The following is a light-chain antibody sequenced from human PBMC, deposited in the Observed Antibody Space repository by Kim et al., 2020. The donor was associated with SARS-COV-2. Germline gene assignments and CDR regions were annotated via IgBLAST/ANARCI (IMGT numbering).Light chain of an antibody. CDR1: QNVDSSF. CDR2: DAS. CDR3: QQFGGSSYT. J-gene: IGKJ2*01. V-gene: IGKV3-20*01. Sequence: EIALTQSPATLSLSPGERATLSCRASQNVDSSFLAWYQQSPGQAPTLLIYDASSRATGIPDRFSGSGSGTDFTLTISRLEPEDFAVYYCQQFGGSSYTFGQGTKLEI.